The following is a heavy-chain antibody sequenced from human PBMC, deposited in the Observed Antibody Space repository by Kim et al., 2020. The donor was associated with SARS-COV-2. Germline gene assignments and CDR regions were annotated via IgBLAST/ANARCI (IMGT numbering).Heavy chain of an antibody. Sequence: SETLSLTCTVSGGSISSYYWSWIRQPAGKGLEWIGRIYTSGSTNYNPSLKSRVTMSVDTSKNQFSLKLSSVTAADTAVYYCARNGLNWNSILMDVWGQGTTVTVSS. D-gene: IGHD1-7*01. CDR2: IYTSGST. J-gene: IGHJ6*02. CDR3: ARNGLNWNSILMDV. CDR1: GGSISSYY. V-gene: IGHV4-4*07.